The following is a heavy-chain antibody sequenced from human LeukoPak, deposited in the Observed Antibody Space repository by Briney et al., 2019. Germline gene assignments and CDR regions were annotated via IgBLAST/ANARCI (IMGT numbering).Heavy chain of an antibody. CDR3: ARAGGSIKPFDY. V-gene: IGHV3-53*01. CDR1: GFTVSSNY. CDR2: IYSGGTT. D-gene: IGHD2-2*01. Sequence: GGSLRLSCAASGFTVSSNYMNWVRQAPGKGLEWVSVIYSGGTTYYADSVRGRFTISRDNSKNTLYLQMNSLRAEDTAVYYCARAGGSIKPFDYWGQGTLVTVSS. J-gene: IGHJ4*02.